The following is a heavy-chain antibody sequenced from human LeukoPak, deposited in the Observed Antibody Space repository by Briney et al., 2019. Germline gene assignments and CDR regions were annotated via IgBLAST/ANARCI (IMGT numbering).Heavy chain of an antibody. V-gene: IGHV1-18*01. D-gene: IGHD6-13*01. Sequence: ASVKVSCKASGYGLSSYGISWVRQAPGQGLEWMGWINTYNGATNYAPKLQGRVTMTTDRSSNTAYMELRSLRSDDTAVYFCARDDSRTWVPEPMNWFDSWGQGTVVTVSS. J-gene: IGHJ5*01. CDR3: ARDDSRTWVPEPMNWFDS. CDR2: INTYNGAT. CDR1: GYGLSSYG.